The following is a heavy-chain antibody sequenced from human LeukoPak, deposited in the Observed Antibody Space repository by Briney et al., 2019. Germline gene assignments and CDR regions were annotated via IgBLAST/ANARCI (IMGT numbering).Heavy chain of an antibody. CDR3: AREAPVAAGSDAFDI. CDR2: ISPYNGNR. J-gene: IGHJ3*02. CDR1: GYTFTSYA. D-gene: IGHD6-19*01. Sequence: ASVKVSCKASGYTFTSYAMNWVRQAPGQGLEWMGWISPYNGNRKYAQNLQGRVTMTTDTSTSTAYMELRTLRSDDTAVYYCAREAPVAAGSDAFDIWGQGTMVTVSS. V-gene: IGHV1-18*01.